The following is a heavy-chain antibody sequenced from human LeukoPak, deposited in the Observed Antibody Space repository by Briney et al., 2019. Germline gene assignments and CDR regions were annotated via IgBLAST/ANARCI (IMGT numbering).Heavy chain of an antibody. D-gene: IGHD2-15*01. V-gene: IGHV3-11*05. J-gene: IGHJ5*02. CDR1: GFTFSDYY. CDR3: ARDRIYCSGGSCYSGWFDP. Sequence: GSLRLSCAASGFTFSDYYMSWIRQAPGKGLEWVSYISSSSSYTNYADSVKGRFTISRDNAKNSLYLQMNSLRAEDTAVYYCARDRIYCSGGSCYSGWFDPWGQGTLVTVSS. CDR2: ISSSSSYT.